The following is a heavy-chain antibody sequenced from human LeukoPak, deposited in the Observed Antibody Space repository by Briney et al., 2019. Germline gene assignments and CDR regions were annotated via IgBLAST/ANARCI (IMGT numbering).Heavy chain of an antibody. Sequence: GGSLRLSCAGSGFIFNNYAMHWVRQPPGKGLEWVSGISWNSGSIDYADSVKGRYTISRDNAKNSLYLQMNSLRVEDTAFYYCAKDNRRHYTSGPNPDSLHWGQGALVTVSS. V-gene: IGHV3-9*01. CDR3: AKDNRRHYTSGPNPDSLH. J-gene: IGHJ4*02. CDR2: ISWNSGSI. D-gene: IGHD6-19*01. CDR1: GFIFNNYA.